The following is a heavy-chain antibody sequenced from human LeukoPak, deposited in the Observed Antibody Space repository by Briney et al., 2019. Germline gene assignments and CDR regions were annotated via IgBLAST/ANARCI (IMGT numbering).Heavy chain of an antibody. J-gene: IGHJ4*02. V-gene: IGHV4-39*01. CDR2: IYYSGST. D-gene: IGHD2-15*01. Sequence: SETLSLTCTVSGGSISSSRYYWGWSRQPPGKGLEWIGSIYYSGSTYYNPSLKSRVTISVDTSKNQFSLKLSSVTAADTAVYYCARLLGYCSGGSCYSDYWGQGTLVTVSS. CDR3: ARLLGYCSGGSCYSDY. CDR1: GGSISSSRYY.